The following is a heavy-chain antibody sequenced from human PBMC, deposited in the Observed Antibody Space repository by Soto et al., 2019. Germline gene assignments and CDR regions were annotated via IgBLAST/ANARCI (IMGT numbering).Heavy chain of an antibody. CDR3: ARHGQDTAMVRTYYYYAMDV. CDR1: GGSISSDTYY. Sequence: SETLSLTYTVSGGSISSDTYYWGWIRQPPGKGLDWIGSIYYIGSTYYNPSLKSRITISVDTSKNQFSLELSSVTAADTAVYYCARHGQDTAMVRTYYYYAMDVWGQGTTVTVSS. CDR2: IYYIGST. J-gene: IGHJ6*02. D-gene: IGHD5-18*01. V-gene: IGHV4-39*01.